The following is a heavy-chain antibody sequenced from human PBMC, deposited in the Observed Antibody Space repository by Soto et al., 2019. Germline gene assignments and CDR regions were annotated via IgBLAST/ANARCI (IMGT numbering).Heavy chain of an antibody. CDR3: ARLIVATYYFDY. D-gene: IGHD5-12*01. CDR1: GFTFSSYA. V-gene: IGHV3-23*01. Sequence: PGGSLRLSCAASGFTFSSYAMSWVRQAPGKGLEWVSAISGSGGSTYYADSVKGRFTISRDNSKNTLYLQMNSLRAEDTAVYYRARLIVATYYFDYWGQGTLVTVSS. CDR2: ISGSGGST. J-gene: IGHJ4*02.